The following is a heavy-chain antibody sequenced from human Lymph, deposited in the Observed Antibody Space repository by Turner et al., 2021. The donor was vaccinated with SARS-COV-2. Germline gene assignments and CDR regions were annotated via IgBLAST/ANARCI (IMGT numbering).Heavy chain of an antibody. V-gene: IGHV1-18*04. CDR3: ARSNFDWLFSPDWFDP. Sequence: QVQLLQSAAAVRKPGASVKVSCTASGYTFTNYGISWVRQSPGEGLEWMGWSSGNNDNTNYAQKLQGRVTMTTDTSTGTAYMELRSLRSDDTAVYYCARSNFDWLFSPDWFDPWGQGTLVIVSS. J-gene: IGHJ5*02. CDR1: GYTFTNYG. CDR2: SSGNNDNT. D-gene: IGHD3-9*01.